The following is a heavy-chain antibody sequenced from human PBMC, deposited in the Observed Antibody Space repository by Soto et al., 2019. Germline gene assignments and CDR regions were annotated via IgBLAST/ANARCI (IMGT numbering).Heavy chain of an antibody. J-gene: IGHJ4*02. Sequence: QVQLVQSGAEVKKPGSSVKVSCKASGGTFSSYAISWVRQAPGQGLEWMGGIIPIFGTANYAQKFQGRVTITADESTSTAYMELGSLRSEDTAVYYCARAGGMGATITDDYWGQGTLVTVSS. V-gene: IGHV1-69*01. CDR3: ARAGGMGATITDDY. D-gene: IGHD5-12*01. CDR2: IIPIFGTA. CDR1: GGTFSSYA.